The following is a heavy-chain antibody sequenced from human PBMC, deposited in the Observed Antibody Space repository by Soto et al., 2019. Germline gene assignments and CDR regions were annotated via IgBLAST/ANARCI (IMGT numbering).Heavy chain of an antibody. V-gene: IGHV3-33*01. CDR1: GFTFSSYG. J-gene: IGHJ6*02. CDR2: IWYDGSNK. Sequence: QVQLVESGGGVVQPGRSLRLSCAASGFTFSSYGMHWVRQAPGKGLEWVAGIWYDGSNKYYADSVKGRFTISRDNSKNTLYLQMNSLRGEDTAVYYCARDRVKSPDYGMEVWGQGTTVTVSS. CDR3: ARDRVKSPDYGMEV. D-gene: IGHD6-13*01.